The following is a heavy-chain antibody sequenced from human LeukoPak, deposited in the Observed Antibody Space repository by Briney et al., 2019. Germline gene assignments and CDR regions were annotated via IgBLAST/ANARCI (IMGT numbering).Heavy chain of an antibody. Sequence: GGSLRLSCAASGFTFSNYNMNWVRQAPGKGLEWVSYISSSSSTVYYADSVKGRFTISRDSSKNTLFLQMNRLRPEDAAVYYCAKAPVTTCRGAYCYPFDYWGQGTLVTVSS. CDR2: ISSSSSTV. J-gene: IGHJ4*02. D-gene: IGHD2-21*01. CDR1: GFTFSNYN. V-gene: IGHV3-48*01. CDR3: AKAPVTTCRGAYCYPFDY.